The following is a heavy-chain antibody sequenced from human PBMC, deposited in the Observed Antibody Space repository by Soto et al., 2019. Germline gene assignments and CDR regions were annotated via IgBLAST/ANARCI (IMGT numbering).Heavy chain of an antibody. Sequence: QVQLVESGGGVVQPGRSLRLSCSASGVTFSNYAIHWVRQAPGKGLEWVAVISYDGIKKYYADSVKGRFTISRDNSKNTLHLQMNSLRTEDTAVYYCARDNDY. CDR2: ISYDGIKK. V-gene: IGHV3-30-3*01. CDR3: ARDNDY. J-gene: IGHJ4*01. CDR1: GVTFSNYA.